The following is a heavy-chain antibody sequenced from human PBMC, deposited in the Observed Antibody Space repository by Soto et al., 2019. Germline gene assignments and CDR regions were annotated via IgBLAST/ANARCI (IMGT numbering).Heavy chain of an antibody. D-gene: IGHD2-15*01. CDR3: AIPIQVGYCSGGSCYSILPDAFDI. CDR2: MNPNSGNT. J-gene: IGHJ3*02. V-gene: IGHV1-8*01. CDR1: GYTFTSYD. Sequence: ASVKVSCKASGYTFTSYDINWVRQATGQGLEWMGWMNPNSGNTGYAQKFQGRVTMTRNTSISTAYMELSSLRSEDTAVYYCAIPIQVGYCSGGSCYSILPDAFDIWGQGTMVTVSS.